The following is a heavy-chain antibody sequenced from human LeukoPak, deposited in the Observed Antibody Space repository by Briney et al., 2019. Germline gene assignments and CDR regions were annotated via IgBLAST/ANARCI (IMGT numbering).Heavy chain of an antibody. Sequence: QPGGSLRLSCAASGFTFSSYWMSWVRQAPGKGLEWVSNIRGSTSGLGSGMYYADSVKGRFTISRDDAKNSLYLQMSSLRAEDTAFYYCARDNNWGFDYWGQGALVTVSS. CDR2: IRGSTSGLGSGM. CDR1: GFTFSSYW. J-gene: IGHJ4*02. CDR3: ARDNNWGFDY. V-gene: IGHV3-48*04. D-gene: IGHD7-27*01.